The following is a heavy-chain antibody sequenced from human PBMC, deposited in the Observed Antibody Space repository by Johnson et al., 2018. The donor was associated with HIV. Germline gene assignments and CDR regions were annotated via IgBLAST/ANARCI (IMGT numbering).Heavy chain of an antibody. CDR1: GFTFSSYG. J-gene: IGHJ3*02. CDR2: LSYDGVK. D-gene: IGHD3-10*02. V-gene: IGHV3-30*18. Sequence: QVQLVESGGGVVQPGGSLRLSCAASGFTFSSYGMHWVRQAPGKGLQWVAGLSYDGVKYYAASVMGRFTISRDNSKNTLYLQMNSLTAEDTALYYCAKDLTYVISALDIWGQGTVVTVSS. CDR3: AKDLTYVISALDI.